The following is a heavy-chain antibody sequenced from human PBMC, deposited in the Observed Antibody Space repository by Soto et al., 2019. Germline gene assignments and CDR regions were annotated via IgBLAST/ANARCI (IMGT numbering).Heavy chain of an antibody. CDR3: ASPARNYDFWSGYSFDI. V-gene: IGHV1-8*02. CDR1: GGTFSSYT. Sequence: ASVKVSCKASGGTFSSYTISWVRQATGQGLEWMGWMNPNSGNTGYAQKFQGRVTMTRDTSISTAYMELSSLRSEDTAVYYCASPARNYDFWSGYSFDIWGQGKMVTVSS. J-gene: IGHJ3*02. CDR2: MNPNSGNT. D-gene: IGHD3-3*01.